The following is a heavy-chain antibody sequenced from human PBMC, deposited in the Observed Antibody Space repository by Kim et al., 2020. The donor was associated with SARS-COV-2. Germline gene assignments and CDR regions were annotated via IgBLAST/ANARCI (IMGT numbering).Heavy chain of an antibody. CDR3: ARAQLLLRPNWFDP. D-gene: IGHD2-15*01. Sequence: SETLSLTCTVSGGSISSGGYYWSWIRQHPGKGLEWIGYIYYSGSTYYNPSLKSRVTISVDTSKNQFSLKLSSVTAADTAVYYCARAQLLLRPNWFDPWGQGTLVTLSS. CDR2: IYYSGST. V-gene: IGHV4-31*03. J-gene: IGHJ5*02. CDR1: GGSISSGGYY.